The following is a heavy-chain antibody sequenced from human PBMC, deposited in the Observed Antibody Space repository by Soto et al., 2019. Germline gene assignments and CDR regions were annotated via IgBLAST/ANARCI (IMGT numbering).Heavy chain of an antibody. CDR3: ARTPPDWNDGGVNDAFDI. CDR1: GYTFTSHY. CDR2: INPSGGST. Sequence: ASVKVSCKASGYTFTSHYMHWVRQAPGEGLEWMGIINPSGGSTSYAQKFQGRVTMTTDTSTRTAYMELRSLRSDDTAVYYCARTPPDWNDGGVNDAFDIWGQGTMVTVS. D-gene: IGHD1-1*01. J-gene: IGHJ3*02. V-gene: IGHV1-46*01.